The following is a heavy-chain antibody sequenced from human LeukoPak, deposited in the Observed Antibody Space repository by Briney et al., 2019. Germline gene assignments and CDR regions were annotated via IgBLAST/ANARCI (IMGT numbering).Heavy chain of an antibody. CDR1: GYTFTGYY. D-gene: IGHD5-18*01. Sequence: GASVKVFCKASGYTFTGYYMHWVRQAPGQGLEWMGWINPNSGGTKYAQKFQGRVTMTRDMSISTAYMDLSGLRSDDTAVYYCARDRPRGYTTLGYWGQGTLATVSS. V-gene: IGHV1-2*02. CDR3: ARDRPRGYTTLGY. J-gene: IGHJ4*02. CDR2: INPNSGGT.